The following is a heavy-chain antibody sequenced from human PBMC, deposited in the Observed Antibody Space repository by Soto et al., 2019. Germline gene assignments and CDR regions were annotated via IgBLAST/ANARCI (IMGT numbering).Heavy chain of an antibody. CDR1: GDSINNYY. CDR2: VYDSGST. J-gene: IGHJ6*02. Sequence: SETLSLTCTVSGDSINNYYWTWIRQPPGKGLEWIGYVYDSGSTSYNPSLKSRLTISVDTSKNQFSLKLKSVTAADTAVYYCARGTKYYYQGMDVWGQGTTVTVSS. V-gene: IGHV4-59*01. CDR3: ARGTKYYYQGMDV.